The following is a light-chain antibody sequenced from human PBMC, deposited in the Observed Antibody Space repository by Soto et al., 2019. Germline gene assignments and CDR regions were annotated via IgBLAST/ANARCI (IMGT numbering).Light chain of an antibody. CDR1: QSVNSD. Sequence: ETVMTQSPATLSVSPGERATLSCRASQSVNSDLAWYQKKPGQAPRLLIYGASTRAAGIPARFGGGGSGTEFTLTISSLQSEDFAVYYYQQNNNWPRTFGQGTKV. J-gene: IGKJ1*01. CDR3: QQNNNWPRT. CDR2: GAS. V-gene: IGKV3-15*01.